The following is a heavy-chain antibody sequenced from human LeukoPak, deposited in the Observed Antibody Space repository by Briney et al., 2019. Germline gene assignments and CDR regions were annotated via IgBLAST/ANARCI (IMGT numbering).Heavy chain of an antibody. CDR3: ARAGTAMVDN. D-gene: IGHD5-18*01. CDR2: INTRTGDP. J-gene: IGHJ4*02. V-gene: IGHV7-4-1*02. CDR1: GYTFTSYG. Sequence: GASVKVSCKASGYTFTSYGISWVRQAPGQGLEWMGWINTRTGDPMYAQDFTGRFVFSVDTSRTTAYLQITSLKADDTAVYYCARAGTAMVDNWGQGTLVTVSS.